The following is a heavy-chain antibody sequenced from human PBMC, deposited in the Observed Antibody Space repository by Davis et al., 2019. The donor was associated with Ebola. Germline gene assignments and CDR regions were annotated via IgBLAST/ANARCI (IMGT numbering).Heavy chain of an antibody. V-gene: IGHV4-34*01. J-gene: IGHJ5*02. Sequence: SETLSLTCAVYGGSFTDYLWSWIRQPPGKGLELICESSHGGISNYHPSLMSRVTISVDTPKNQFYLKMNPVTAADTAVYYCARTAKNSIAESGLGYNYLGPWSQGTLVTVSS. CDR2: SSHGGIS. CDR3: ARTAKNSIAESGLGYNYLGP. D-gene: IGHD1-1*01. CDR1: GGSFTDYL.